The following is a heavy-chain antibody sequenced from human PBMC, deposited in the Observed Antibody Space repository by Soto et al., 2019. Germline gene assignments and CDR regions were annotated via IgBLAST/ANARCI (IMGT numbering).Heavy chain of an antibody. D-gene: IGHD3-22*01. CDR1: GFTFSSD. CDR3: ARAREGGFYYDSSGYYQLGGFDY. J-gene: IGHJ4*02. Sequence: PGGPLRPSCAASGFTFSSDWMRQAPGKGLEWVSYVSSSGSTIHYADSVKGRFTISRDNAKNLLYLQMNSLRAEDTAVYYCARAREGGFYYDSSGYYQLGGFDYWGQGTLVTVSS. V-gene: IGHV3-11*01. CDR2: VSSSGSTI.